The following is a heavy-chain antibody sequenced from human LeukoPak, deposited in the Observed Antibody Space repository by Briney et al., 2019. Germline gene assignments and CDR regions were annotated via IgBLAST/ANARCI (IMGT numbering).Heavy chain of an antibody. D-gene: IGHD3-16*01. J-gene: IGHJ6*03. CDR1: GYTFTSYD. V-gene: IGHV1-2*02. CDR3: ARGWAFYYYYYMDV. Sequence: GASVKVSCKASGYTFTSYDINWVRQATGQGLEWMGWINPNSGGTNYAQKFQGRVTVTRDTSISTAYMELSRLRSDDTAVYYCARGWAFYYYYYMDVWGKGTTVTVSS. CDR2: INPNSGGT.